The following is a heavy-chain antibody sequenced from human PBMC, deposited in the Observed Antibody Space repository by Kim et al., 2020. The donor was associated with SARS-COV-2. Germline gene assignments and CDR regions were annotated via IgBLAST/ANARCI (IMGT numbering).Heavy chain of an antibody. Sequence: ADSVKGRFTISRDNAKNSLYLQMNSLRAEDTAVYYCARAKIVVVQAYFDYWGQGTLVTVSS. V-gene: IGHV3-21*01. J-gene: IGHJ4*02. CDR3: ARAKIVVVQAYFDY. D-gene: IGHD3-22*01.